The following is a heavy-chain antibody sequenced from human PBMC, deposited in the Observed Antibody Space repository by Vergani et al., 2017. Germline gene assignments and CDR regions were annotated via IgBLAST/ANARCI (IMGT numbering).Heavy chain of an antibody. CDR1: GGTFSSYA. CDR3: ARERYYYYYMDV. Sequence: QVQLVQSGAEVKKPGSSVKVSCKASGGTFSSYAISWVRQAPGQGLEWMGRIIPILGIANYAQKFQGRVTITADKSTSPAYMALSSLRSEDTAVYYCARERYYYYYMDVWGKGTTVTVSS. J-gene: IGHJ6*03. CDR2: IIPILGIA. V-gene: IGHV1-69*04.